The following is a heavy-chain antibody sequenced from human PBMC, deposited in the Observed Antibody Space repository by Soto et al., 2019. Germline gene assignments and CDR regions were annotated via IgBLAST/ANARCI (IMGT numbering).Heavy chain of an antibody. Sequence: EVQLLESGGGLVQPGGSLRLSCAASGFTFSSYAMSWVRQAPGKGLEWVSAISGSGGSTYYADSVKGRFTISRDNSKNTLYLQMNGLRAEDTAVYYCAKGADLLWFGEPYSPDNWFDPWGQGTLVTVSS. CDR2: ISGSGGST. CDR3: AKGADLLWFGEPYSPDNWFDP. J-gene: IGHJ5*02. D-gene: IGHD3-10*01. V-gene: IGHV3-23*01. CDR1: GFTFSSYA.